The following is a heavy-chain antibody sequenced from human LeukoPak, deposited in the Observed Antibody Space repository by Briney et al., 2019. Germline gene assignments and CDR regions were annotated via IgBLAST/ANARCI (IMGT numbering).Heavy chain of an antibody. D-gene: IGHD2-2*01. CDR1: GFTFSAYS. CDR2: ISANSDYI. J-gene: IGHJ5*02. Sequence: GGSLRLSCAASGFTFSAYSMSWVRQAPGKGLEWVLSISANSDYIFYPDSMKGRFTISRDNAQKSLYLQMDSLRAEDTAVYYCASDLPAATTWGQGTLVTVSS. CDR3: ASDLPAATT. V-gene: IGHV3-21*01.